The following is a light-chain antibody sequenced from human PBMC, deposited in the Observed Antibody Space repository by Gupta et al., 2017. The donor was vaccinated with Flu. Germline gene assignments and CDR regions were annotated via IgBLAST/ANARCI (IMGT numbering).Light chain of an antibody. Sequence: EIVLTQSPATLSLSPGERATLSCRASQSVSSYLAWYQQKPGQAPRLPIYDASNRATGIPDRFSGSGSGTDFTLTISRLEPEDFAVYYWQQRSTPFTFGHGTKVDIK. CDR2: DAS. J-gene: IGKJ3*01. CDR3: QQRSTPFT. V-gene: IGKV3-11*01. CDR1: QSVSSY.